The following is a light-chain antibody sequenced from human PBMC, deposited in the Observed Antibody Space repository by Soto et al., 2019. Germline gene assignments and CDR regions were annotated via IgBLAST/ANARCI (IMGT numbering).Light chain of an antibody. CDR3: SSYAGSNLWV. CDR2: EVS. CDR1: SSDVGNYKY. J-gene: IGLJ3*02. V-gene: IGLV2-8*01. Sequence: QSALTQSPSAPGSPGQSVTISCTGTSSDVGNYKYVSWYQQHPGKAPKLMIYEVSKRPSGVPDRFSGSKSGNTASLTVSGLQVDDEADYYCSSYAGSNLWVFGGGTKLTVL.